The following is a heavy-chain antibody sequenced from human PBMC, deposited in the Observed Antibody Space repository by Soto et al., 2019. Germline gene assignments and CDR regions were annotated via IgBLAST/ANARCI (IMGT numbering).Heavy chain of an antibody. Sequence: PGGSLRLSCAASGLAFSNYAFHWVRQAPGKGLEWVAVISYDGSNKYYADSMRGRFIISRDNARNTVYLQMNSLEAEDTAVYYCAKLPWEVAPSWGQGTLVTVSS. CDR3: AKLPWEVAPS. V-gene: IGHV3-30-3*02. CDR1: GLAFSNYA. D-gene: IGHD1-26*01. CDR2: ISYDGSNK. J-gene: IGHJ5*02.